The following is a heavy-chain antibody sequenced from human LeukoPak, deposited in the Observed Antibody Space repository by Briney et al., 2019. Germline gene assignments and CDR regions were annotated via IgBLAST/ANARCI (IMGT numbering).Heavy chain of an antibody. V-gene: IGHV4-34*01. J-gene: IGHJ4*02. CDR2: INHSGST. D-gene: IGHD1-26*01. CDR1: GGSFSGYY. Sequence: SETLSLTCAVYGGSFSGYYWSWIRQPPGKGREWIGEINHSGSTSYNPSLKSRVTISVDTSKNQFSLKLSSVTAADTAVYYCARLIVGATDFDYWGQGTLVTVSS. CDR3: ARLIVGATDFDY.